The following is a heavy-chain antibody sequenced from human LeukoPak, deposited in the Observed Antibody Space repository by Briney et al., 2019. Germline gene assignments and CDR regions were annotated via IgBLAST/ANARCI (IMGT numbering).Heavy chain of an antibody. D-gene: IGHD3-16*01. CDR3: ARPSRGGYLGL. Sequence: GASLKISCKGSGYNFINHWITWVRQVPGKGLEWMARIDPSDSYSNYSPSFQGHVTISADKSTNTAYLQWTTLRASDTAMYYCARPSRGGYLGLWGRGTLVTVSS. CDR2: IDPSDSYS. V-gene: IGHV5-10-1*01. CDR1: GYNFINHW. J-gene: IGHJ2*01.